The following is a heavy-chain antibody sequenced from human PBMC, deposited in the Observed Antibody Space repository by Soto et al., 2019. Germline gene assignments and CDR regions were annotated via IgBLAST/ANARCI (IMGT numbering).Heavy chain of an antibody. J-gene: IGHJ4*02. CDR2: ISAHNGNT. Sequence: QVHLVQSGAEVKKPGASVKVSCKASGYPFTRYGITGVRQAPGQGLEGMGWISAHNGNTDYAQKLQGRVIVNRDTSTSTAYMELRRRRSDDAAVYYCARGRYGDYWGQGALVTVSS. CDR1: GYPFTRYG. D-gene: IGHD1-1*01. V-gene: IGHV1-18*01. CDR3: ARGRYGDY.